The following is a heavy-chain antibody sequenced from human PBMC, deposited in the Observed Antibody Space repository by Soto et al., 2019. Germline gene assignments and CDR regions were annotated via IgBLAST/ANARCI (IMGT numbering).Heavy chain of an antibody. Sequence: QVQLVQSGTEVKKPGASVKVSCKASGYTFTGYFMHWVRQAPGQGLEWMGWINPNSGAKKYAQKFQGRVTLSRDTSIRTAYMELSGVRSDDTAVYYCARGGGTILAPLPWGQGTLVTVSS. D-gene: IGHD3-3*01. CDR1: GYTFTGYF. V-gene: IGHV1-2*02. J-gene: IGHJ5*02. CDR3: ARGGGTILAPLP. CDR2: INPNSGAK.